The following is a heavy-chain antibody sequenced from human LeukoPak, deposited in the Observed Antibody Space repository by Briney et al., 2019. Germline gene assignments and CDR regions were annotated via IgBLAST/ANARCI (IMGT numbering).Heavy chain of an antibody. CDR2: INHSGST. J-gene: IGHJ5*02. V-gene: IGHV4-34*01. CDR1: GGSFSGYY. D-gene: IGHD3-9*01. CDR3: ARQLRYFDWLFSNWFDP. Sequence: SETLSLTCAVYGGSFSGYYWSWIRQPPGKGLEWIGEINHSGSTNYNPSLKSRVTISVDTSKNQFSLKLSSVTAADTAVYYCARQLRYFDWLFSNWFDPWGQGTLVTVSS.